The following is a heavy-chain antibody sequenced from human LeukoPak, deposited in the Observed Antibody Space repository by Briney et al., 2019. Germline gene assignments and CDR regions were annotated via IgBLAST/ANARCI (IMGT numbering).Heavy chain of an antibody. J-gene: IGHJ6*04. D-gene: IGHD6-13*01. V-gene: IGHV1-69*13. CDR3: ARGVWQQLIGYGMDV. CDR1: GGTFSSYA. CDR2: IIPIFGTA. Sequence: ASVKLSCKASGGTFSSYAISWVRQAPGQGLEWMGGIIPIFGTANYAQTFQGRVTITADESTSTAYMELSSLRSEDTAVYYCARGVWQQLIGYGMDVWGKGTTVTVSS.